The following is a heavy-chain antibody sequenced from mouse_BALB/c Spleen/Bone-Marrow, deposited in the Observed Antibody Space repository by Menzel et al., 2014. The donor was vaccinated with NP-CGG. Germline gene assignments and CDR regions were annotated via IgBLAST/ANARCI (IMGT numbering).Heavy chain of an antibody. CDR2: ISSGGSYT. D-gene: IGHD1-1*01. CDR1: GFTFSSYA. Sequence: EVQLVEFGGGLVKPGGSLKLSCAASGFTFSSYAMSWVRQTPEKRLEWVATISSGGSYTYYPDSVKGRFTISRDNAKNTLYLQMSSLRSEDTAMYYCARHITTVVADYWGQGTTLTVSS. V-gene: IGHV5-9-3*01. J-gene: IGHJ2*01. CDR3: ARHITTVVADY.